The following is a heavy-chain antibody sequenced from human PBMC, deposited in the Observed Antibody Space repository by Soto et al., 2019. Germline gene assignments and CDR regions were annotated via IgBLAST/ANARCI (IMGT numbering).Heavy chain of an antibody. CDR2: ISIGSGSI. Sequence: EVQLVESGGGLVQPGGSRRVSCAASGFSFSNYAMNWVRQAPGQGLEWVSYISIGSGSIFYAASVKGRFTISRDDAKNSLYMQMNTLRDEDTAVYYCVRDDRWAFDFWGQGTMVTVSS. CDR3: VRDDRWAFDF. D-gene: IGHD3-22*01. J-gene: IGHJ3*01. V-gene: IGHV3-48*02. CDR1: GFSFSNYA.